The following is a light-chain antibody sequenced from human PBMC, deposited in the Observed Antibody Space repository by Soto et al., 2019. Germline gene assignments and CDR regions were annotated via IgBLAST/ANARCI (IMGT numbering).Light chain of an antibody. V-gene: IGKV1-33*01. CDR2: DAS. J-gene: IGKJ5*01. CDR1: QDISNY. CDR3: QQYSHLIT. Sequence: ILMTQYTSSLSASVGDRVTITCQASQDISNYLNWYQQKLGKAPKLLIYDASNLETGVPSRFSGSGSGTDFTFTISSQQPEDIATYYCQQYSHLITFGQGTRLDIK.